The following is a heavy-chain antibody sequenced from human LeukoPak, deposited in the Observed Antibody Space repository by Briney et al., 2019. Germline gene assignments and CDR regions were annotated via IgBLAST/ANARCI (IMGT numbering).Heavy chain of an antibody. Sequence: GGSLRLSCAASGFTFSSYWMHWVRQAPGKGLVWVSRINSDGSSTSYADSVKGRFTISRDNAKNTLYLQMNSLRAEDTAVYYCAKGAYYYDSSGYYPFDYWGQGTLVTVSS. V-gene: IGHV3-74*01. CDR1: GFTFSSYW. CDR2: INSDGSST. J-gene: IGHJ4*02. D-gene: IGHD3-22*01. CDR3: AKGAYYYDSSGYYPFDY.